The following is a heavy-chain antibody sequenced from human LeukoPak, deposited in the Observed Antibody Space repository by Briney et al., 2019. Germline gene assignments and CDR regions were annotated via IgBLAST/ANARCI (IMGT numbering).Heavy chain of an antibody. J-gene: IGHJ3*02. V-gene: IGHV3-23*01. CDR2: ISGSGGTT. CDR1: GFTFNVYS. CDR3: ARDRERYCSAGSCYDFPVDAFDI. Sequence: PGGSLRLSCAASGFTFNVYSMTWVRQAPGKGLEWFAVISGSGGTTYYADSVKGRFTISRDNSKNTLYLQMNSLRAEDTAVYYCARDRERYCSAGSCYDFPVDAFDIWGQGTMVTVSS. D-gene: IGHD2-15*01.